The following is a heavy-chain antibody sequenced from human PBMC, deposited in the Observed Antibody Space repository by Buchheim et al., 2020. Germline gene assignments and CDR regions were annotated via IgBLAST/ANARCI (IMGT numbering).Heavy chain of an antibody. CDR1: GFTFSRNN. J-gene: IGHJ4*02. Sequence: QVQLVESGGGVVQPGRSLRLSCAASGFTFSRNNMHWVRQAPGRGLEWVALVLLDGSNKYYADSVKGRFTISRDNSKNTLSLQMNSLRAEDTAVYYCAKDSNWNYGYWGQGTL. D-gene: IGHD1-7*01. CDR2: VLLDGSNK. CDR3: AKDSNWNYGY. V-gene: IGHV3-30*18.